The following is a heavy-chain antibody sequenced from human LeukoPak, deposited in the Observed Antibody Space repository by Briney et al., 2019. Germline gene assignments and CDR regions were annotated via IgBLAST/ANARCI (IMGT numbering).Heavy chain of an antibody. V-gene: IGHV1-2*04. CDR1: GYTFTGYY. CDR2: INPNSGGT. CDR3: AITLLWFGELSD. J-gene: IGHJ4*02. Sequence: GASVKVSCKASGYTFTGYYMHWVRQAPGQGLEWTGWINPNSGGTNYAQKFQGWATMTRDTSISTAYMELSRLRSDDTAVYYCAITLLWFGELSDWGQGTLVTVSS. D-gene: IGHD3-10*01.